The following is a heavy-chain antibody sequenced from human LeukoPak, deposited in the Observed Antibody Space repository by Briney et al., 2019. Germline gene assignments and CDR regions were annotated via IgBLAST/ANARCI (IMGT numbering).Heavy chain of an antibody. J-gene: IGHJ4*02. V-gene: IGHV3-11*06. CDR3: LKDSKRELLQYYFDY. CDR2: ISHSSSYT. D-gene: IGHD1-26*01. CDR1: GFILSDYY. Sequence: PGGSLRLSCVASGFILSDYYMSWIRQAPGKGLEWVSYISHSSSYTNYADSVKGRFTISRDNSKNTLYLQMSSLRPEDTAVYYCLKDSKRELLQYYFDYWGQGTLVTVSS.